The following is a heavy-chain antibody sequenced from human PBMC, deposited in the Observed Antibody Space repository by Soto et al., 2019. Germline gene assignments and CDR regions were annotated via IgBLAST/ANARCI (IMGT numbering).Heavy chain of an antibody. CDR1: GFTFGDYE. Sequence: EVQLVESGGGLVQPGRSLRLSCTASGFTFGDYEVSWFRQAPGRGLEWVGFIRSRRYGGTTDYAASVAGRFAISRDDSKSIAYLEMISLKTEDTAVYYCARGYSSGWYLFDYSDCWGQGTLVTVSS. D-gene: IGHD6-19*01. V-gene: IGHV3-49*03. CDR3: ARGYSSGWYLFDYSDC. CDR2: IRSRRYGGTT. J-gene: IGHJ4*02.